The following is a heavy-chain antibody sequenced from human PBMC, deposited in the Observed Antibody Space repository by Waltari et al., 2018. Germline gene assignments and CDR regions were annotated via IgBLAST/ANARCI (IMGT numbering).Heavy chain of an antibody. CDR3: AVWFAGRVGC. CDR1: GFTPIDRD. J-gene: IGHJ4*02. Sequence: EVQLVEAGGGLVQPGGALRLSCAASGFTPIDRDMDWVRQAPGTGLAWVGRTKNKANGYTTGYVASVRGRFTISRDDSRNSLYLQMNSLKTEDTAVYYCAVWFAGRVGCWGQGTLVTVSS. CDR2: TKNKANGYTT. D-gene: IGHD3-10*01. V-gene: IGHV3-72*01.